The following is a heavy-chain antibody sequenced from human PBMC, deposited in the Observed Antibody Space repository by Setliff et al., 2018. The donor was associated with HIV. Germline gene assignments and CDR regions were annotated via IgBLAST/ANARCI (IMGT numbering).Heavy chain of an antibody. CDR3: ARGGASSLTLDY. V-gene: IGHV3-7*01. D-gene: IGHD6-13*01. CDR1: GFIFSTNW. Sequence: GGSLRLSCAASGFIFSTNWMSWVRQAPGKGPEWVANINQDGSDKDYVPSVKGRFTISRDNAKNSLYLQMNRLRAEDTAIYYCARGGASSLTLDYWGHGTLVTVSS. J-gene: IGHJ4*01. CDR2: INQDGSDK.